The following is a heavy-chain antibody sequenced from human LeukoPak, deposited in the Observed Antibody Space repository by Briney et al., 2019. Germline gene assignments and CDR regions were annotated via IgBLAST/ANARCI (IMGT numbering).Heavy chain of an antibody. J-gene: IGHJ5*02. CDR3: ARAPLYVNWFDP. CDR2: IYYSGST. Sequence: PSETLSLTCTVSGGSISSGDYYWSWIRQPPGKGLEWIGYIYYSGSTYYNPSLKSRVTISVDTSKNQFSLKLSSVTAADTAVYYCARAPLYVNWFDPRGQGTLVTVSS. D-gene: IGHD2-8*01. CDR1: GGSISSGDYY. V-gene: IGHV4-30-4*01.